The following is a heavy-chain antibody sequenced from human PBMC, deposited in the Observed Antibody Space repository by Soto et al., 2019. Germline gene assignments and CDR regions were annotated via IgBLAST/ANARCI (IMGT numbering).Heavy chain of an antibody. CDR2: IYYRGST. D-gene: IGHD1-26*01. V-gene: IGHV4-59*01. Sequence: QVHLQESGPGLVKASETLSLTCTVSGDSITGSHWNWIRQPLGKPLEWIGYIYYRGSTNYNPSLMSLLTLSVDTSDNQLFMRLNSVTAAYTAVYYCASSAIVGREVNTWFDPWGQGILVTVSS. J-gene: IGHJ5*02. CDR3: ASSAIVGREVNTWFDP. CDR1: GDSITGSH.